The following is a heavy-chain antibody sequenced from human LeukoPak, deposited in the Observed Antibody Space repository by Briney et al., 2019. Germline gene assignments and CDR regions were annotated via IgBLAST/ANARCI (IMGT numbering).Heavy chain of an antibody. J-gene: IGHJ4*02. CDR2: SRNKANSYTT. CDR3: ARGDRSGYSVY. D-gene: IGHD3-22*01. CDR1: GFIFSDYY. Sequence: GGSLILSCAASGFIFSDYYMDWVRQAPGKGREGVGRSRNKANSYTTEYAASVKDRFTISRDNSKNLLYLQMNRLTTEDTAVYHCARGDRSGYSVYWGQGTLVTVSS. V-gene: IGHV3-72*01.